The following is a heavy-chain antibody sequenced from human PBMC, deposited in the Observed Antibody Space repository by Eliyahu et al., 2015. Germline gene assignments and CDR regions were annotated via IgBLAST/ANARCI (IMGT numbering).Heavy chain of an antibody. D-gene: IGHD6-19*01. CDR2: VSRSGDTR. CDR3: ANSAAVAGTTSFEY. J-gene: IGHJ4*02. Sequence: EVQLLESGGGLVQPGGSLRLSCAAXGFTFXNXAXAWVRQAPGKGLEWVSIVSRSGDTRYYADSVRGRFTISRDNSKNTLYLQMSGLRVEDTAIYYCANSAAVAGTTSFEYWGQGTLVTVSS. CDR1: GFTFXNXA. V-gene: IGHV3-23*01.